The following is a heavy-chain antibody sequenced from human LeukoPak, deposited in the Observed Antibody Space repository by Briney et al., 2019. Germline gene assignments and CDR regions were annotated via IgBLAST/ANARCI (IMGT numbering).Heavy chain of an antibody. CDR3: ARSNTYYYGSGSYRAEYNWFDP. V-gene: IGHV4-59*01. D-gene: IGHD3-10*01. J-gene: IGHJ5*02. CDR1: GGSFSGYY. Sequence: SETLSLTCAVYGGSFSGYYWSWIRQPPGKGLEWIGYIYYSGSTNYNPSLKSRVTISVDTSKSQFSLKLSSVTAADTAVYYCARSNTYYYGSGSYRAEYNWFDPWGQGTLVTVSS. CDR2: IYYSGST.